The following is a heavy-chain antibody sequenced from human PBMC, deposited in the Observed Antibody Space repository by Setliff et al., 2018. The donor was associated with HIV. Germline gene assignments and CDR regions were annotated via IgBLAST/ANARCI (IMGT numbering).Heavy chain of an antibody. V-gene: IGHV4-34*01. D-gene: IGHD3-10*01. Sequence: PSETLSLTCAVYGGSFSEYYWSWIRQFPGKGLEWIGEINHSGSTHYNPPLKSRATISVDTSKNQFSLSLNSVTAADTALYFCSRGTYYKGLDPWGQGTLVTVSS. CDR2: INHSGST. CDR3: SRGTYYKGLDP. CDR1: GGSFSEYY. J-gene: IGHJ5*02.